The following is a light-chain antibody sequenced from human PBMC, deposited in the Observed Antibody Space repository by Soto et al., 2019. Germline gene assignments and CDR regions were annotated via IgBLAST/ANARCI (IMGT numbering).Light chain of an antibody. CDR1: QTVSSY. Sequence: EVVLTQSPATLSLSPGERATLSCRTSQTVSSYLAWYQQKPGQAPRLLIYDASNRATGIPSRFSGSGSGTDLTLTISSIEPEDFEVYYCQQHNTWPPGYTFGQGTKVEIK. V-gene: IGKV3-11*01. CDR2: DAS. J-gene: IGKJ2*01. CDR3: QQHNTWPPGYT.